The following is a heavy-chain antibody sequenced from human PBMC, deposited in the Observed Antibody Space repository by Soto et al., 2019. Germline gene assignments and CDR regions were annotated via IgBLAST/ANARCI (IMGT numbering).Heavy chain of an antibody. V-gene: IGHV4-39*01. D-gene: IGHD3-3*01. CDR2: IYYSGST. J-gene: IGHJ4*02. CDR3: ARQPDFWSGSPFDY. Sequence: QLQLQESGPGLVKPSETLSLTCTVSGGSISSSSYYWGWIRQPPGKGLEWIGSIYYSGSTYYNPSLKSRVTISVDTSKNQFSLKLSSVTAADTAVYYCARQPDFWSGSPFDYWGQGTLVTVSS. CDR1: GGSISSSSYY.